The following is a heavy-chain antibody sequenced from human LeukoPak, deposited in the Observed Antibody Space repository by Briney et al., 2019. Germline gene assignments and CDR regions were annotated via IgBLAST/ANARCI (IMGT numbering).Heavy chain of an antibody. CDR1: GFMFASVG. J-gene: IGHJ5*02. CDR3: AREYGSGSSRRRFDP. V-gene: IGHV3-48*03. Sequence: GGSLRLSCVASGFMFASVGMNWVRKAPGKGLEWVSYISSGGRTIYYADSVKGRFTISRDNAENSLYLQMNSLRAEDTAVYYCAREYGSGSSRRRFDPWGQGTLVTVSS. D-gene: IGHD3-10*01. CDR2: ISSGGRTI.